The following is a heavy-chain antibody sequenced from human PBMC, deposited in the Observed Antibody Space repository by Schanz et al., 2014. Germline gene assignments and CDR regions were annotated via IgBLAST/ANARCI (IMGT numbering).Heavy chain of an antibody. V-gene: IGHV1-46*01. CDR3: AKYRGYYRVSGSYRELEY. D-gene: IGHD3-10*01. Sequence: QVQLVQSGAEVKKPGASVKVSCEASGYTFTSYYIHWFRQAPGQGLEWMGLINPSVGNTNYAQKFRGRVTMTRDTSTSTVYMELSSLRSEDTAVYYCAKYRGYYRVSGSYRELEYWGQGTLVTVSS. CDR1: GYTFTSYY. CDR2: INPSVGNT. J-gene: IGHJ4*02.